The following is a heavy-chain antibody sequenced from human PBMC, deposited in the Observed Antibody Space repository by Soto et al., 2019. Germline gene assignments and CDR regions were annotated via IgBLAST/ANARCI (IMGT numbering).Heavy chain of an antibody. CDR1: GGSISNYY. V-gene: IGHV4-59*13. Sequence: SETLSLTCTVSGGSISNYYWSLIRQPPGKGLEWIGDMYYSGSADYNPSLKSRVTISADTSKNQFSLKLSSVTAADTAIYYCARGGFFGIYHTPYFDFWGQGALVTV. J-gene: IGHJ4*02. CDR2: MYYSGSA. D-gene: IGHD3-3*01. CDR3: ARGGFFGIYHTPYFDF.